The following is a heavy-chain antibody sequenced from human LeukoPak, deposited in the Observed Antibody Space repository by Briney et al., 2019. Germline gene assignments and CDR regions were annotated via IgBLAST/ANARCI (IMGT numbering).Heavy chain of an antibody. V-gene: IGHV3-7*01. Sequence: PGGSLRLSCAASGFTFSSYWMTWVRQAPGKGLEWVANIKEDGKETYYVDSVKGRFTISRDNAQNPLYLQLNSLRVEDTAVYYCAKGGHVDYCGQGSLVTVSS. J-gene: IGHJ4*02. CDR1: GFTFSSYW. CDR2: IKEDGKET. CDR3: AKGGHVDY.